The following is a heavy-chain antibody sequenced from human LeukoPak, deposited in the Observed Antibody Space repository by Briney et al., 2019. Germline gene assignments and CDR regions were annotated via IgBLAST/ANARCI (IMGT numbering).Heavy chain of an antibody. V-gene: IGHV1-69*06. Sequence: SVKVSCKASGGTFSSYANSWVRQAPGQGLEWMGGIIPIFGTANYAQKFQGRVTITADKSTSTAYMELSSLRSEDTAVYYCARNIYYSSTLDYWGQGTLVTVSS. CDR2: IIPIFGTA. D-gene: IGHD6-13*01. CDR1: GGTFSSYA. J-gene: IGHJ4*02. CDR3: ARNIYYSSTLDY.